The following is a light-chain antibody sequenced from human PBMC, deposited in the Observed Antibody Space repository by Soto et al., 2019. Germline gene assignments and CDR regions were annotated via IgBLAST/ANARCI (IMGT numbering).Light chain of an antibody. Sequence: DIQMTQSPSSLSASVGDRVTITCRASQSISSYLNWYQQKPGKAHKVLIYAASSLQSGVPSRFSGSGSGTDFTLTISSLQPEDFATYYCQQSYSTPYTFGQGTKLEIK. CDR2: AAS. J-gene: IGKJ2*01. CDR3: QQSYSTPYT. V-gene: IGKV1-39*01. CDR1: QSISSY.